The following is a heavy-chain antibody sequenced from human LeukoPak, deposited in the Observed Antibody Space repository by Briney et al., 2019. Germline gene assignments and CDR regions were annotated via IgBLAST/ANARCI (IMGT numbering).Heavy chain of an antibody. CDR1: GASISSSTYY. J-gene: IGHJ4*02. D-gene: IGHD6-19*01. V-gene: IGHV4-39*07. CDR3: ARRTAGRPSNFDY. Sequence: SETLSLTCTVSGASISSSTYYWSWIRQPPGKGLEWIGEINHSGSTNYNPSLKSRVTISVDTSKNQFSLKLSSVTAADTAVYYCARRTAGRPSNFDYWGQGTLVTVSS. CDR2: INHSGST.